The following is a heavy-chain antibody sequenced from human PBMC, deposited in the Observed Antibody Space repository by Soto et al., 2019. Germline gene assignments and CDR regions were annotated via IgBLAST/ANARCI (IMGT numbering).Heavy chain of an antibody. CDR2: IKQDGRET. Sequence: GGSLRLSCAASGFSISSFWMTWVRQAPGAGLEWVANIKQDGRETYYVDSVKGRFTISRDSAKNSLYLEMNSLRVEDTAVYYCASTRGYWGQGTLVTVSS. CDR3: ASTRGY. V-gene: IGHV3-7*05. CDR1: GFSISSFW. D-gene: IGHD3-3*01. J-gene: IGHJ4*02.